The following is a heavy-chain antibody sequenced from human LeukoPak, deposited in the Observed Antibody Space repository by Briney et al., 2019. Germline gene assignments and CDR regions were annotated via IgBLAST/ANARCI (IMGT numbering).Heavy chain of an antibody. Sequence: WGSLRLSCAASGFNFDDYVMSWVRQAPGKGLEWVSGINWNGGSRGYADSVKGRFTISRDNAKNSLYLQMNSLRAEDTALYYCARSRHSYDSSGFPHYWGQGTLVTVSS. V-gene: IGHV3-20*04. D-gene: IGHD3-22*01. CDR3: ARSRHSYDSSGFPHY. J-gene: IGHJ4*02. CDR2: INWNGGSR. CDR1: GFNFDDYV.